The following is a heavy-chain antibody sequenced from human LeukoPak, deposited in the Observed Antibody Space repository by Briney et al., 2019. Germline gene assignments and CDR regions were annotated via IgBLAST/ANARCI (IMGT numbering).Heavy chain of an antibody. CDR3: ARGLWFGEGAFDI. V-gene: IGHV4-59*01. D-gene: IGHD3-10*01. Sequence: SETLSLTCTVSDGSISSYYWSWIRQPPGKGLEWIGYIYYSGSTNYNPSLKSRVTISVDTSKNQFSLKLSSVTAADTAVYYCARGLWFGEGAFDIWGQGTMVTVSS. CDR2: IYYSGST. CDR1: DGSISSYY. J-gene: IGHJ3*02.